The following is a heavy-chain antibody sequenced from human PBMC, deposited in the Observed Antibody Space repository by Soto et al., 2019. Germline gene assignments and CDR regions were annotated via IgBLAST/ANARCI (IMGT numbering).Heavy chain of an antibody. J-gene: IGHJ4*02. CDR3: ARHAQYGSGSYFDY. D-gene: IGHD3-10*01. Sequence: PSETLSLTCTVSGGSISSYYWSWIRQPPGKGLEWIGYIYYSGSTNYNPSLKSRVTISVDTSKNQFSLKLSSVTAADTAVYYCARHAQYGSGSYFDYWGQGTLVTGSS. CDR1: GGSISSYY. CDR2: IYYSGST. V-gene: IGHV4-59*08.